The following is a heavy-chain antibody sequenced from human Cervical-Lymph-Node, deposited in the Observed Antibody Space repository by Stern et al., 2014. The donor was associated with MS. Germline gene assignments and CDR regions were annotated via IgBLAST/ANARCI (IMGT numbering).Heavy chain of an antibody. V-gene: IGHV4-59*01. CDR3: ARVDDCSGGTCFATSWFDP. Sequence: QVQLEESGPGLVKPSETLSLTCTVSGGSFNNYYWRWIRQPPGKGLEWIGCIYQDGSTKYNPSLKSRVTISLHTSKKQFSLLLPSETAADTAVYYCARVDDCSGGTCFATSWFDPWGQGTLVTVSS. CDR2: IYQDGST. CDR1: GGSFNNYY. J-gene: IGHJ5*02. D-gene: IGHD2-15*01.